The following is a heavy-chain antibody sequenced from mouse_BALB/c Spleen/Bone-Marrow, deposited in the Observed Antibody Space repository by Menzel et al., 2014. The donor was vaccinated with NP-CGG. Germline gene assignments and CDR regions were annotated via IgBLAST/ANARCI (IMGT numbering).Heavy chain of an antibody. CDR3: ARGGIYYGNYLAN. Sequence: EVKLVESGGGLVQPGGSRKLSCAASGFTFSDYGTAWVRQALGKGPEWVAFISNLAYSIYYADSVTGRFTISRENAKNTLYLEMSSLRSEDTAMYYCARGGIYYGNYLANWGQGTLVTVSA. J-gene: IGHJ3*01. CDR2: ISNLAYSI. D-gene: IGHD2-1*01. V-gene: IGHV5-15*02. CDR1: GFTFSDYG.